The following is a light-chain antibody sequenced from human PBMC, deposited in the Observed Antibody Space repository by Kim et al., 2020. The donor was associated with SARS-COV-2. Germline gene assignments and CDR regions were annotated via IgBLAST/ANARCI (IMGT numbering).Light chain of an antibody. CDR1: QSISSSY. CDR3: QQYGGSPPYT. CDR2: GAS. V-gene: IGKV3-20*01. J-gene: IGKJ2*01. Sequence: EIVLTQSPGTLSLSPGERATLSCRASQSISSSYFTWYQQKPGQAPRVLIYGASTRATGIPDRFSGSGSGTDFTLTISRLEPEDFAVYYCQQYGGSPPYTFGQGTKLEI.